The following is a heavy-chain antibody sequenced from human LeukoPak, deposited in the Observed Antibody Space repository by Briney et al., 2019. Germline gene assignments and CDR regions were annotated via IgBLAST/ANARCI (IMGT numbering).Heavy chain of an antibody. J-gene: IGHJ4*02. V-gene: IGHV3-53*01. D-gene: IGHD2-15*01. CDR2: IYPDGST. CDR3: ARRVSGCSGGSCLYYFDY. CDR1: GFTVSSNY. Sequence: PGGSLRPSCAASGFTVSSNYMSWVRQAPGKGLEGVSVIYPDGSTYYADSVKGRFTISRDTSKNTLYLQMNSLRAEDTAVYYCARRVSGCSGGSCLYYFDYWGQGSLVTVSS.